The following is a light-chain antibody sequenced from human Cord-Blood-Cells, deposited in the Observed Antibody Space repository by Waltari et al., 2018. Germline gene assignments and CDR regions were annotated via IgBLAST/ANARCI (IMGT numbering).Light chain of an antibody. V-gene: IGKV1-39*01. CDR1: QSISSY. J-gene: IGKJ1*01. CDR2: AAS. CDR3: QPSYSTPQT. Sequence: DMQMTQSPYSLSASVGDRVTITCRASQSISSYLNWYQQKPGKAPKLLIYAASSLQSGFPSRVSGSGSGTDFTLTISSLQPEDFATYYCQPSYSTPQTFGQGTKVEIK.